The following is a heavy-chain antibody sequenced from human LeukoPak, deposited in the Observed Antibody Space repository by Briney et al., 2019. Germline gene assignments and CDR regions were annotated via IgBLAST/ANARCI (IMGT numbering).Heavy chain of an antibody. D-gene: IGHD3-9*01. V-gene: IGHV3-53*01. CDR3: ARDQLTSFDWLLPQYSPNWFDP. CDR1: GFTVSSNS. CDR2: IYSDNT. Sequence: PGGSLRLSCTVSGFTVSSNSMSWVRQAPGKGLEWVSFIYSDNTHYSDSVKGRFTISRDNSKNTLYLQMNSLRAEDTAVYYCARDQLTSFDWLLPQYSPNWFDPWGQGTLVTVSS. J-gene: IGHJ5*02.